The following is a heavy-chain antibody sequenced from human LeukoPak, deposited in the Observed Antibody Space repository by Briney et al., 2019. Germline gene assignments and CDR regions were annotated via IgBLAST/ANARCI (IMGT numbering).Heavy chain of an antibody. CDR1: GFTFSSYA. CDR3: ATAIQQVGAYPAPLDY. Sequence: PGGSLRLSCAASGFTFSSYAMHWVRQAPGKGLEWVAVISYDGSNKYYADSVKGRFTISRDNSKNTLYLQMNSLRAEDTAVYYCATAIQQVGAYPAPLDYWGQGTLVTVSS. V-gene: IGHV3-30-3*01. J-gene: IGHJ4*02. CDR2: ISYDGSNK. D-gene: IGHD1-26*01.